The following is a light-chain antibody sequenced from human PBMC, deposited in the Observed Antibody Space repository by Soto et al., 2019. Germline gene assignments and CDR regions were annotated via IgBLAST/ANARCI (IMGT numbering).Light chain of an antibody. CDR1: SSDVGGYNF. J-gene: IGLJ2*01. CDR2: DVS. V-gene: IGLV2-14*01. CDR3: GSYTSSTTLI. Sequence: QSALTQPASVSGSPGQSLTISCTGTSSDVGGYNFVSWFQQHPGKAPKLLIYDVSDRPSGVSTRFSGSKSGNTASLTISGLQAEDEADYYCGSYTSSTTLIFGGGTKLTVL.